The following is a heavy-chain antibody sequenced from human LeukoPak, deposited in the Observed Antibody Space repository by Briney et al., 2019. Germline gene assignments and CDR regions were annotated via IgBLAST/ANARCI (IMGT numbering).Heavy chain of an antibody. J-gene: IGHJ4*02. CDR2: INPNSGGT. Sequence: GASVEVSCKASGYTFTGYFMHWVRQAPGQGLEWMGWINPNSGGTNYAQKFQGRVTMTRDTSISTAYMELSRLRSDDTAVYYCARAADSSGYYYNYLYFDYWGQGTLVTVSS. D-gene: IGHD3-22*01. CDR3: ARAADSSGYYYNYLYFDY. V-gene: IGHV1-2*02. CDR1: GYTFTGYF.